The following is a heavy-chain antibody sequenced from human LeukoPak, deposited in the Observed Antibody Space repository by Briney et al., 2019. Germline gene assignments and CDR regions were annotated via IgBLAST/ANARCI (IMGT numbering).Heavy chain of an antibody. J-gene: IGHJ6*03. V-gene: IGHV4-61*02. Sequence: SETLSLTCTVSGGSISSGSYYWSWIRQPAGKGLEWIVRIYTSGSTNYNPSLKSRVTISVDTSKNQFSLKLSSVTAADTAVYYCARVAYYYYYYMDVWGKGTTVTVSS. CDR2: IYTSGST. CDR3: ARVAYYYYYYMDV. CDR1: GGSISSGSYY.